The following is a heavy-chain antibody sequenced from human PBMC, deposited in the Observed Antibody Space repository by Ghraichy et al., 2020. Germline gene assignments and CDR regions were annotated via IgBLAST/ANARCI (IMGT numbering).Heavy chain of an antibody. CDR3: ARNGGYYDSSGYLGV. D-gene: IGHD3-22*01. CDR1: GGSISSYY. Sequence: SCTVSGGSISSYYWCWIRQPPGKGLEWIGYIYYSGSTNYNPSLKSRVTISVDTSKNQFSLKLSSVTAADTAVYYCARNGGYYDSSGYLGVWGQGTMVTVSS. V-gene: IGHV4-59*01. CDR2: IYYSGST. J-gene: IGHJ3*01.